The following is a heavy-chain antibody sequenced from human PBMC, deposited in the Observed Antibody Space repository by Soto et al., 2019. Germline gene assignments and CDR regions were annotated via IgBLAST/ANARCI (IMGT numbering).Heavy chain of an antibody. CDR1: GFIFSDYW. CDR2: IKEDGSRK. CDR3: VSFEAIGS. J-gene: IGHJ4*02. Sequence: EVQLVESGGGLVQPGGSLRLSCAASGFIFSDYWMAWVRQAPGKGLEWVANIKEDGSRKYYMESEKGRITISRDNAKNSRFLQMNSLRVEDTAVYYCVSFEAIGSWGQGTLVTVSS. V-gene: IGHV3-7*01.